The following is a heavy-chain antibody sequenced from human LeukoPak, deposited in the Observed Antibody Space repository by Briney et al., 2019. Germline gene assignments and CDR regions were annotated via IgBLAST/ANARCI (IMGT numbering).Heavy chain of an antibody. D-gene: IGHD3-22*01. V-gene: IGHV1-18*01. CDR2: ISTYNGNT. CDR3: ARAMIVVVITRENDAFET. Sequence: ASVKVSCKASDYTFTSYGISWVRQAPGQGLEWMGWISTYNGNTNYAQKFQGRVTMTTDTSTSTAYMELRSLISDDTAVYYCARAMIVVVITRENDAFETWGQGTMVTVSS. J-gene: IGHJ3*02. CDR1: DYTFTSYG.